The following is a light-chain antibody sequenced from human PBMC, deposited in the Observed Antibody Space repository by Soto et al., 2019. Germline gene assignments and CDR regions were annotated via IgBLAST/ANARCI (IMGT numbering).Light chain of an antibody. CDR3: QSYDSSLSAL. CDR1: SSNIGAGYD. V-gene: IGLV1-40*01. Sequence: QSVLTQPPSVSGAPGRRVTISCTGSSSNIGAGYDVHWYQQLPGTAPKLLIYGNSNRPSGVPDRFSGSKSGTSASLAITGLQAEVEADYYCQSYDSSLSALFGGGTKLTVL. CDR2: GNS. J-gene: IGLJ3*02.